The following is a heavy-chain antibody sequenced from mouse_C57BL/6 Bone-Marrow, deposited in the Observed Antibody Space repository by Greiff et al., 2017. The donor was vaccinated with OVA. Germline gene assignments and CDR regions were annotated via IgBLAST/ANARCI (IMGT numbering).Heavy chain of an antibody. J-gene: IGHJ4*01. CDR2: IWSGGST. V-gene: IGHV2-2*01. CDR1: GFSLTSYG. CDR3: ASSLTPSTVVAPYAMDY. Sequence: VKLMESGPGLVQPSQSLSITCTVSGFSLTSYGVHWVRQSPGKGLEWLGVIWSGGSTDYNAAFISRLSISKDNSTSQVFFKMNSLQADDTAIYYRASSLTPSTVVAPYAMDYWGQGTSVTVSS. D-gene: IGHD1-1*01.